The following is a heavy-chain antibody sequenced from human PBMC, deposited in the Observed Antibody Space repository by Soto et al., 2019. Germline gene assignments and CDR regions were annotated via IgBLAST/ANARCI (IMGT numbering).Heavy chain of an antibody. CDR1: GFTFSTYW. CDR2: IKQDGSET. Sequence: GGCLRLSCAGSGFTFSTYWMSWVRQAPGKGLEWVANIKQDGSETYYVDSVKGRFTISRDNAKNSLYLQMNSLRAEDTAVYYCARDSGTSDYRGQGIQVTVSS. V-gene: IGHV3-7*01. CDR3: ARDSGTSDY. D-gene: IGHD1-1*01. J-gene: IGHJ4*02.